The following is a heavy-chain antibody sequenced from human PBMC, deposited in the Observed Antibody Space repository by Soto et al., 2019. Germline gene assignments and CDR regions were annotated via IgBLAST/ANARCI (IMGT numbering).Heavy chain of an antibody. V-gene: IGHV3-30-3*01. J-gene: IGHJ4*02. D-gene: IGHD4-17*01. CDR2: ISYEGSNK. Sequence: QVQLVESGGGVVQPGRSLRLSCAASGFTFSSYAMHWVRQAPGKGLEWVAVISYEGSNKYYADSVKGRFTISRDNSKNTLYLQMNSLRVEDTAVYYCARNDYGDYVPYDYWGQGTLVTVSS. CDR3: ARNDYGDYVPYDY. CDR1: GFTFSSYA.